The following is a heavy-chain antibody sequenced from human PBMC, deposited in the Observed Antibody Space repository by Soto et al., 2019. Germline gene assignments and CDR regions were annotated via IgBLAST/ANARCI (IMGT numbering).Heavy chain of an antibody. CDR3: AYSTGWYRHDV. Sequence: QVQLQESGPGLVKPSGTLSLTCAVSGDSISNSRWWTWVRQPPGKGLEWIGDIFHSGDTNYNPSLKSPGFRSVDKSLNQFSLYVSSVTAADTAVYYCAYSTGWYRHDVWGQGTLVTVSS. D-gene: IGHD6-19*01. CDR2: IFHSGDT. V-gene: IGHV4-4*02. CDR1: GDSISNSRW. J-gene: IGHJ3*01.